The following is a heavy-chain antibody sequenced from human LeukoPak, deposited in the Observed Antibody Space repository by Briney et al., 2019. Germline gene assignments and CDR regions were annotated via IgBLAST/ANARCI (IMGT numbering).Heavy chain of an antibody. CDR1: GDSVSSNSAA. D-gene: IGHD3-10*01. CDR3: ARELMVRGVATQNWCDP. J-gene: IGHJ5*02. Sequence: SQTLSLTCAISGDSVSSNSAAWNWIRQSPSRGLEWLGRTYYRSKWYNDYAVSVKSRITINPDTSKDQFSLQLNSVTPEDTAVYYCARELMVRGVATQNWCDPWGQGTLVSVSS. CDR2: TYYRSKWYN. V-gene: IGHV6-1*01.